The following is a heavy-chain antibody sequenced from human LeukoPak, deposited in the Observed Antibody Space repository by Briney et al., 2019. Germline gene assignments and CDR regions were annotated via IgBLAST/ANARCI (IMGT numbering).Heavy chain of an antibody. V-gene: IGHV3-64*01. J-gene: IGHJ4*02. CDR3: AREEDCSGGSCYSDY. CDR1: GFTFSSYA. CDR2: ISSNGGST. Sequence: PRGSLRLSCAASGFTFSSYAMHWVRQAPGEGLEYVSAISSNGGSTYYANSVKGRFTISRDNSKNTLYLQMGSLRAEDMAVYYCAREEDCSGGSCYSDYWGQGTLVTVSS. D-gene: IGHD2-15*01.